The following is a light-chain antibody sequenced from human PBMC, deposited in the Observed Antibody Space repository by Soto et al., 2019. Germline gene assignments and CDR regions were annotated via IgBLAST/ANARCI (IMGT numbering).Light chain of an antibody. CDR3: QQYYTTPLT. CDR2: WAS. Sequence: DIVMTQSPDSLAVSLGERATINCKSSQSVLSSSNNQNHLAWYQQKPRQPPRLLIYWASTRESGVPDRFSGGGSGTDFTLTISSLQAEDVAVYYCQQYYTTPLTFGGGTKVEI. V-gene: IGKV4-1*01. J-gene: IGKJ4*01. CDR1: QSVLSSSNNQNH.